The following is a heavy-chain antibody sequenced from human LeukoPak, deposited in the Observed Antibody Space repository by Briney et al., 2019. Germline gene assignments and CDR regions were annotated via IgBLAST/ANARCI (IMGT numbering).Heavy chain of an antibody. J-gene: IGHJ6*02. CDR1: GFTFSSYS. CDR3: ARDEDSGSRPYYYYYGMDV. V-gene: IGHV3-21*01. CDR2: ISSSSSYI. D-gene: IGHD3-22*01. Sequence: GGSLRLSCAASGFTFSSYSMNWVRQAPGKGLEWVSSISSSSSYIYYADSVKGRFTISRDNAKNSLYLQMNSLRAEDTAVYYCARDEDSGSRPYYYYYGMDVWGQGTTVTVSS.